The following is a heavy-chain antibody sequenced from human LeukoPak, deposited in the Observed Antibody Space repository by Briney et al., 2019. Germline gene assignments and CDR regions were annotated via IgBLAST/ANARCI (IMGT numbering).Heavy chain of an antibody. CDR2: ISSSNSYI. V-gene: IGHV3-21*01. CDR3: ARGAAAMIVVVITPYYFDY. Sequence: GGSLRLSCAAPGFTFSSYSMNWVRQAPGKGLEWVSSISSSNSYIYYADSVKGRFTISRDNAKNSLYLQMNSLRAEDTAVYYCARGAAAMIVVVITPYYFDYWGQGTLVTVSS. J-gene: IGHJ4*02. D-gene: IGHD3-22*01. CDR1: GFTFSSYS.